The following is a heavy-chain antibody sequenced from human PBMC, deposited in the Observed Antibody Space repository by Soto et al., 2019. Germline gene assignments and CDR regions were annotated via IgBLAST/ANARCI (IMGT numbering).Heavy chain of an antibody. D-gene: IGHD6-13*01. V-gene: IGHV4-34*01. CDR3: ARDPARSIAAAENYYGMDV. CDR1: GGSFSGYY. CDR2: INHSGST. J-gene: IGHJ6*02. Sequence: PSETLSLTCAVYGGSFSGYYWSWIRQPPGKGLEWIGEINHSGSTNYNPSLKSRVTISVDTSKNQFSLKLSSVTAADTAVYYCARDPARSIAAAENYYGMDVRGQRTTVTFSS.